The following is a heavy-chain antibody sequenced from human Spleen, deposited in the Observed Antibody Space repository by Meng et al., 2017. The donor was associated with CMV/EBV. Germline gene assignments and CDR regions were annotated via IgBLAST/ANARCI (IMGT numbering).Heavy chain of an antibody. D-gene: IGHD3-16*02. CDR1: YTFIAYY. Sequence: YTFIAYYIHWVRQAPGLGPEWMGWSNPKTGDTESAQTFQGRVIMTTDTSTSTAYMELRSLKSDDTALYYCHIMLTSGGVVVEGDFDYWGQGTLVTVSS. V-gene: IGHV1-2*02. J-gene: IGHJ4*02. CDR3: HIMLTSGGVVVEGDFDY. CDR2: SNPKTGDT.